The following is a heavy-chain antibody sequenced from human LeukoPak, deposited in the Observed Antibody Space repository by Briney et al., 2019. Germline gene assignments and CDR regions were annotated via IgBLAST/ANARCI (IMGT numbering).Heavy chain of an antibody. Sequence: PSETLSLTCTVSGGSLSSGSSYWSWIRQHPGKGLEWIGYIFYTGSTYYNPSLNSRINISVVTPKNQFSLQLSSVTAADTAVYYCARVGIISEPTATFYFDYWGQGTLVTVSS. CDR2: IFYTGST. D-gene: IGHD1-1*01. CDR1: GGSLSSGSSY. V-gene: IGHV4-31*03. CDR3: ARVGIISEPTATFYFDY. J-gene: IGHJ4*02.